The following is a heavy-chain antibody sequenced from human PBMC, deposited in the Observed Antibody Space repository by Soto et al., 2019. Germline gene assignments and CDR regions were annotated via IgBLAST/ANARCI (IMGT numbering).Heavy chain of an antibody. J-gene: IGHJ4*02. D-gene: IGHD3-9*01. CDR1: GGSISSSSYY. Sequence: SETLSLTCTVSGGSISSSSYYWGWIRQPPGKGLEWIGSIYYSGSTYYNPSLKSRVTISVDTSKNQFSLKLSSVTAADTAVYYCARRSPDILTGYYYFDYWGQGTLVTVSS. CDR2: IYYSGST. V-gene: IGHV4-39*01. CDR3: ARRSPDILTGYYYFDY.